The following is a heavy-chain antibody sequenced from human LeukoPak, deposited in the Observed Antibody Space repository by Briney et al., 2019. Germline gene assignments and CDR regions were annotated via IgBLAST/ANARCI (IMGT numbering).Heavy chain of an antibody. CDR3: AKGRTGYIPDS. CDR1: GFTFSSYT. CDR2: ISGNGGTT. J-gene: IGHJ4*02. Sequence: PGESLRLSCAASGFTFSSYTMTWVRQAPGKGLEWVSVISGNGGTTYYADSVKGRFTISRDNSKSTLYLQMNSLRVEDTAVYYCAKGRTGYIPDSWGQGTLVTVS. D-gene: IGHD6-13*01. V-gene: IGHV3-23*01.